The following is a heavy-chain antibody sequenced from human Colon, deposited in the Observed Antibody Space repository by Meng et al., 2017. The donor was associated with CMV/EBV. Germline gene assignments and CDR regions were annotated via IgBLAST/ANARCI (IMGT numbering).Heavy chain of an antibody. V-gene: IGHV3-23*01. CDR3: AKNLFVPPAIMSVFAPNEH. CDR2: INSTGDEA. Sequence: GESLKISCVFSGFLSFNIYAMSWVRQAPGKGPEWVATINSTGDEAYYADSVKGRFIVSRDNAKNTLFLQISGLGAEDTAVYYCAKNLFVPPAIMSVFAPNEHWGQGTLVTVSS. D-gene: IGHD2-2*02. CDR1: GFLSFNIYA. J-gene: IGHJ4*02.